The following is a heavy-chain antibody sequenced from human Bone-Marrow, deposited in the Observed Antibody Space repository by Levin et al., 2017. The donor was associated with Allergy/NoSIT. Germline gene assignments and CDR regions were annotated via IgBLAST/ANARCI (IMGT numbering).Heavy chain of an antibody. Sequence: GASVKVSCKASGYTFTDHYIHWVRQAPGQGLEWMGWVNTETGGTKSAQNFQGRVSMTRDTSITTAFLELTSLRTDDTGLYFCARGRPVTLPPVDIWGQGTQVFVSS. CDR1: GYTFTDHY. CDR3: ARGRPVTLPPVDI. D-gene: IGHD4-17*01. V-gene: IGHV1-2*02. CDR2: VNTETGGT. J-gene: IGHJ4*02.